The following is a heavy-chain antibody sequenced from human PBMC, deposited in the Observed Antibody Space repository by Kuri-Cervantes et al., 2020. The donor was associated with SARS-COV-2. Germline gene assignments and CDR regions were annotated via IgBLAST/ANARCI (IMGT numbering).Heavy chain of an antibody. D-gene: IGHD6-19*01. V-gene: IGHV3-30*03. CDR3: ARDGGGYIAVAGTLDY. CDR1: GFTFSSYG. Sequence: LSLTCAASGFTFSSYGMHWVRQAPGKGLEWVAVISYDGSNKYYADSVKGRFTISRDNSKNTLYLQMNSLRAEDTAVCYCARDGGGYIAVAGTLDYWGQGTLVTVSS. CDR2: ISYDGSNK. J-gene: IGHJ4*02.